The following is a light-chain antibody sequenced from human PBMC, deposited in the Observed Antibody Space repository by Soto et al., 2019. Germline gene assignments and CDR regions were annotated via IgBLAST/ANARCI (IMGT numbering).Light chain of an antibody. CDR3: QQYDNWPPYT. V-gene: IGKV3-15*01. J-gene: IGKJ2*01. CDR1: QSVSSN. Sequence: ETVMTQSPATLPVSPGERATLSCRASQSVSSNLAWYQQKPGQAPRLLIYGASTRATGIPARFSGGGSGTEFTLTIGSLQSEDFAVYYCQQYDNWPPYTFGQGTKLEIK. CDR2: GAS.